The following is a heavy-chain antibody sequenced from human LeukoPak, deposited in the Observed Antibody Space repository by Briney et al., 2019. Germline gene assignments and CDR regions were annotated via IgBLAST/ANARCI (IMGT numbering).Heavy chain of an antibody. CDR1: GGTFSSYA. CDR3: ARDRGYCSSTSCYNLDY. Sequence: SVKVSCKASGGTFSSYAISWVRQAPGQGLEWMGGIIPIFGTANYAQKFQGRVTITTDESTSTAYMELSSLRSEDTAVYYCARDRGYCSSTSCYNLDYWGQGTLVTVSS. D-gene: IGHD2-2*01. J-gene: IGHJ4*02. CDR2: IIPIFGTA. V-gene: IGHV1-69*05.